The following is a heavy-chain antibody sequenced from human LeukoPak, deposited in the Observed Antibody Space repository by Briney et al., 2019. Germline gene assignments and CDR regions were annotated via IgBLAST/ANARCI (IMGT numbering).Heavy chain of an antibody. Sequence: ASVKVSCKASGYTFTSYGISWVRQAPGQGLEWMGWISAYNGNTNYAQKLQGRVTMTTDTSTSTAYMELRSLRSDDTAVYYCARTYYYDSSGYPVVYWGQGTLVTVSS. CDR3: ARTYYYDSSGYPVVY. CDR1: GYTFTSYG. D-gene: IGHD3-22*01. J-gene: IGHJ4*02. CDR2: ISAYNGNT. V-gene: IGHV1-18*01.